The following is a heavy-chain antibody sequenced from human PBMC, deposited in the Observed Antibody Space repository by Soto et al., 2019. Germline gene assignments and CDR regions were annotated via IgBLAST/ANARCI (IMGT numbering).Heavy chain of an antibody. Sequence: EVQLVESGGGLVQPGGSLRLSCAVSGFTFSDYWMSWVRQAPGKGLEWVANIKQDGNEKYYVDSVKGRFTISRDNAKNSXXLQMNSLRAEDTAVYYCARGLGSSGGYSPWDAFDIWGQGTMVTVSS. CDR2: IKQDGNEK. CDR1: GFTFSDYW. V-gene: IGHV3-7*01. CDR3: ARGLGSSGGYSPWDAFDI. D-gene: IGHD6-19*01. J-gene: IGHJ3*02.